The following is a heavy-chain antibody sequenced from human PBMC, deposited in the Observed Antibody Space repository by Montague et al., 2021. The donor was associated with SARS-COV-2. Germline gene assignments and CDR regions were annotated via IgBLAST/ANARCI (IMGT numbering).Heavy chain of an antibody. CDR3: ARGGEKPYYDFWSGYFESLGGTHHYYYMDV. V-gene: IGHV3-48*03. CDR2: ISSSGSSI. CDR1: GFTFSSYE. J-gene: IGHJ6*03. D-gene: IGHD3-3*01. Sequence: SLRLSCAASGFTFSSYEMNWVRQAPGKGLEWVSYISSSGSSIYYADSVKGRFTISRDNAKNSLYLQMNSLRVEDTAVYYCARGGEKPYYDFWSGYFESLGGTHHYYYMDVWGKGTTVTVSS.